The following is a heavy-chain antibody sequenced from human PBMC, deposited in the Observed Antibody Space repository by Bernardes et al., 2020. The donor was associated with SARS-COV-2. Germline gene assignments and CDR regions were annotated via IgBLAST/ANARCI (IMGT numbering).Heavy chain of an antibody. V-gene: IGHV3-30*18. Sequence: GGSLRLSCAAPGFTLSKYGIHWVRQGPGKGREWVALISYDGSKKNYADSVKGRFTISRDNSKNTLYLQMDSLRAEDTAVYYCAKIVGDDGLKDSWGQGTLVTVSS. D-gene: IGHD1-26*01. CDR3: AKIVGDDGLKDS. J-gene: IGHJ4*02. CDR1: GFTLSKYG. CDR2: ISYDGSKK.